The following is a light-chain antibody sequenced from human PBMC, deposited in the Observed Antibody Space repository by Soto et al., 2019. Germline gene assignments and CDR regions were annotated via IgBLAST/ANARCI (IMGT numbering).Light chain of an antibody. Sequence: EIVLTQSPATLSLAPGERATLSCRASQSVSGYLAWYQQKPGQAPRLLIYDGSHRAAGIPSRFSGSGSGTDFPRTISGLEPEDFAVYYCQQRSNWLISFVPGTKVDIK. CDR2: DGS. CDR3: QQRSNWLIS. J-gene: IGKJ3*01. CDR1: QSVSGY. V-gene: IGKV3-11*01.